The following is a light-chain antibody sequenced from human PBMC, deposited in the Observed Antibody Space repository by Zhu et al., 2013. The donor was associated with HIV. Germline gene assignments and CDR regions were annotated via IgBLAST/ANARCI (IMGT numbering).Light chain of an antibody. CDR1: QSVRSK. CDR3: QQYHSYYS. J-gene: IGKJ2*03. V-gene: IGKV3-15*01. CDR2: AAS. Sequence: EIVMTQSPATLSVSPGERATLSCRASQSVRSKLAWYQHKPGQPPRLLIYAASTRANEIPARFSGSGSGTDFTLTISSLQSEDFATYYCQQYHSYYSFGQGTELEIK.